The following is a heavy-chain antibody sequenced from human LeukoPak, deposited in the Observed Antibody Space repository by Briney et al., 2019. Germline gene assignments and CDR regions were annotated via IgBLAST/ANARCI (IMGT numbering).Heavy chain of an antibody. CDR3: AKDSSSSNYYYGLDV. CDR1: GFPFSSYG. J-gene: IGHJ6*02. Sequence: GGSLRLSCAASGFPFSSYGMHWVRQAPGQRLEWVSSISYDGGKKYYADSVKGRFTISRDNSKNTLSLQLNSLRGDDTGMYFCAKDSSSSNYYYGLDVWGQGTTVIVSS. D-gene: IGHD6-13*01. CDR2: ISYDGGKK. V-gene: IGHV3-30*02.